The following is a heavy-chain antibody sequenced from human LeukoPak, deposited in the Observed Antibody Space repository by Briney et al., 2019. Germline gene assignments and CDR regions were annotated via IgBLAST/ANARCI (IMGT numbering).Heavy chain of an antibody. Sequence: ASVKVSCKASGYIFTSYYMHWVRQAPGQGLEWMGWINPNSGGTNYAQKFQGRVTMTRDTSISTAYMELSRLRSDDTAVYYCARDLGDKAYWGQGTLVTVSS. V-gene: IGHV1-2*02. J-gene: IGHJ4*02. CDR2: INPNSGGT. CDR3: ARDLGDKAY. D-gene: IGHD3-16*01. CDR1: GYIFTSYY.